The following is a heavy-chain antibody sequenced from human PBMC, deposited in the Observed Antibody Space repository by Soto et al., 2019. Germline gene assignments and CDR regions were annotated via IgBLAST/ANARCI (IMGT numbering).Heavy chain of an antibody. CDR3: ARDRHPYSTKYYFDY. CDR2: ISGSGAYT. Sequence: PGGSLRLSCAASGFTFSTYAMNWVRQPPGKGLEWVSSISGSGAYTYYADSVQGRSTISRDNSKNTLNLQMNSLRAEDTAVYYCARDRHPYSTKYYFDYWGQGTLVTVSS. D-gene: IGHD2-2*01. J-gene: IGHJ4*02. CDR1: GFTFSTYA. V-gene: IGHV3-23*01.